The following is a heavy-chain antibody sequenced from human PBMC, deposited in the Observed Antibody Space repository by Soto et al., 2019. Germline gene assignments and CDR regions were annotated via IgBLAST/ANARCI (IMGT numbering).Heavy chain of an antibody. CDR1: GGTFSNFV. Sequence: QVQLVQPGAEVKKPGSSVKVSCQASGGTFSNFVFSWVRQAPGQGLECMGGILPSVGKANYAQHFQGRVTITADESTTTVYLELSSLKSEDTAVYYCARGWNDFPHWGQGTLVTVSS. J-gene: IGHJ1*01. CDR2: ILPSVGKA. CDR3: ARGWNDFPH. V-gene: IGHV1-69*01. D-gene: IGHD1-1*01.